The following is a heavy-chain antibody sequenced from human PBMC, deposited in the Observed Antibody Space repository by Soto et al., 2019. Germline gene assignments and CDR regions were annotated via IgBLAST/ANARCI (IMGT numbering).Heavy chain of an antibody. V-gene: IGHV3-30*18. D-gene: IGHD6-19*01. CDR2: ISYDGSNK. CDR1: GFTFSSYG. Sequence: GGSLRLSCAASGFTFSSYGMHWVRQAPGKGLEWVAVISYDGSNKYYADSVKGRFTISRDNSKNTLYLQMNSLRAEDTAVYYCAKDRSGIAVAPFDTWGQGALVTISS. CDR3: AKDRSGIAVAPFDT. J-gene: IGHJ5*02.